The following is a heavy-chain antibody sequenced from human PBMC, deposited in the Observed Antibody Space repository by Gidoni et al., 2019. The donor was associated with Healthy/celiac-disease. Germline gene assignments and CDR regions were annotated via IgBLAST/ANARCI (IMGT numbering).Heavy chain of an antibody. V-gene: IGHV1-69*01. CDR1: GATFSSYA. CDR3: ARDHIVVVVAATLGGYGMDV. CDR2: IIPIFGTA. J-gene: IGHJ6*02. D-gene: IGHD2-15*01. Sequence: QVQLVQSGAEVKKPGSSGKVSSTAPGATFSSYAISWVRQAPGQGLEWMGGIIPIFGTANYAQKFQGRVTITADESTSTAYMELSSLRSEDTAVYYCARDHIVVVVAATLGGYGMDVWGQGTTVTVSS.